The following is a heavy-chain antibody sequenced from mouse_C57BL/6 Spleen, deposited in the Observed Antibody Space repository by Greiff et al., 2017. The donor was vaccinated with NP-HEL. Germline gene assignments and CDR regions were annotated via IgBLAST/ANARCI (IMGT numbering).Heavy chain of an antibody. CDR3: ARSHYYGSVYYAMDY. V-gene: IGHV1-80*01. Sequence: VQLQQSGAELVKPGASVKISCKASGYAFSSYWMNWVKQRPGKGLEWIGQIYPGDGDTNYNGKFKGKATLTADKSSSTAYMQLSSLTSEDSAVYFCARSHYYGSVYYAMDYWGQGTSVTVSS. J-gene: IGHJ4*01. D-gene: IGHD1-1*01. CDR1: GYAFSSYW. CDR2: IYPGDGDT.